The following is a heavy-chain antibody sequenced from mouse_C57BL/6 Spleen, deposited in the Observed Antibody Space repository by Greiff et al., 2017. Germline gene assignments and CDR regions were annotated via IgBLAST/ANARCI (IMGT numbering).Heavy chain of an antibody. J-gene: IGHJ4*01. V-gene: IGHV1-15*01. CDR3: TRSFITTVYYAMDY. CDR1: GYTFTDYE. CDR2: IDPETVGT. Sequence: VKLQQSGAELVRPGASVTLSCKASGYTFTDYEMHWVKQTPVHGLEWIGAIDPETVGTAYNQKFKGKAILTADKSSSTAYMELRSLTSEDSAVYYCTRSFITTVYYAMDYWGQGTSVTVSS. D-gene: IGHD1-1*01.